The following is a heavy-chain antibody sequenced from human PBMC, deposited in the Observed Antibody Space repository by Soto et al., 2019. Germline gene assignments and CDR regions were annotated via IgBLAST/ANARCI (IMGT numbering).Heavy chain of an antibody. V-gene: IGHV3-23*01. CDR2: ISGSGGST. D-gene: IGHD6-13*01. CDR1: GFTFSSYA. J-gene: IGHJ6*02. CDR3: AKRIAAAGGYYYYGMDV. Sequence: GGSLRLSCAASGFTFSSYAMSWVRQAPGKGLEWVSAISGSGGSTYYADSVKGRFTISRDNSKNTLYLQMNSLRAEDTAVYYCAKRIAAAGGYYYYGMDVWGQGTTVTVSS.